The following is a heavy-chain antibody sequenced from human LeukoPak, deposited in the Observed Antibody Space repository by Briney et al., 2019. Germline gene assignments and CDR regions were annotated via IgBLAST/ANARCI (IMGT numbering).Heavy chain of an antibody. CDR3: AGDYAMMVDY. D-gene: IGHD3-16*01. CDR2: IREGGSDK. J-gene: IGHJ4*02. CDR1: GFPFSRNR. Sequence: PGGSLRLSCAASGFPFSRNRKSWVRNAPGQGQEWVANIREGGSDKYYVDSVNGLFTISRDNAKNSLYLQVNGLRAEKTVVYYCAGDYAMMVDYWGQGTLVTISS. V-gene: IGHV3-7*01.